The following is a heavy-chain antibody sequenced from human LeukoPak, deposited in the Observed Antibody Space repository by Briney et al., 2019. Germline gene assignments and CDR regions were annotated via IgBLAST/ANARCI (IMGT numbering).Heavy chain of an antibody. V-gene: IGHV1-18*01. Sequence: ASVKVSCKASGYTFTSYGISWVRQAPGQGPEWMGWISAYNGNTHYAQKLQGRVTMTTETSTSIAYMGLRSLRSDDTAVYYCARIDSSGYYYVIDAFDIWGQGTMVTVSS. J-gene: IGHJ3*02. CDR1: GYTFTSYG. D-gene: IGHD3-22*01. CDR3: ARIDSSGYYYVIDAFDI. CDR2: ISAYNGNT.